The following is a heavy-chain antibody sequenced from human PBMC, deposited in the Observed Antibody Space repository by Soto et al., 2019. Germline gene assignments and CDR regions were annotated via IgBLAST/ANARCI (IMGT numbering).Heavy chain of an antibody. D-gene: IGHD1-26*01. CDR2: LNSGATTA. V-gene: IGHV3-74*01. J-gene: IGHJ6*02. Sequence: EVQLVESGGGLVQPGGSLRLSCTASGLTFSTYWMPWVRQAPGKGLAWISRLNSGATTANYADSVRGPCTISRDNAKNTVDLQLNSLRDEDTAVYYCARGVPSCYAVDVWGQGTKVTVSS. CDR1: GLTFSTYW. CDR3: ARGVPSCYAVDV.